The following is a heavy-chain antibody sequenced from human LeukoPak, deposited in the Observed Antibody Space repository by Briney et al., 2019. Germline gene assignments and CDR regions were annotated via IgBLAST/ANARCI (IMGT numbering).Heavy chain of an antibody. CDR3: ATGRDGHEFDAFDI. D-gene: IGHD5-24*01. CDR1: GYTFTGYY. Sequence: ASVKVSCKASGYTFTGYYMHWVRQAPGQGLEWMGRINPNSGGTNYAQKFQGRVTMTRDTSISTAYMELSRLRSDDTAVYYCATGRDGHEFDAFDIWGQGTMVTVSS. V-gene: IGHV1-2*06. CDR2: INPNSGGT. J-gene: IGHJ3*02.